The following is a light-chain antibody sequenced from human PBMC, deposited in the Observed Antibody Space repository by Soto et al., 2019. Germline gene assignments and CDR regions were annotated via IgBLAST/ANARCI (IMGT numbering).Light chain of an antibody. J-gene: IGKJ4*01. Sequence: DIRMTQSPSSLSASVGDRVTITCRASQSISTSLNWYQHKPGKAPKLLIYAALNLQSGVPSRFSGSGSVTDFSLSNTRLQAEDFANYDGQQTDNNPQPSIGGGTTVESK. CDR3: QQTDNNPQPS. CDR2: AAL. V-gene: IGKV1-39*01. CDR1: QSISTS.